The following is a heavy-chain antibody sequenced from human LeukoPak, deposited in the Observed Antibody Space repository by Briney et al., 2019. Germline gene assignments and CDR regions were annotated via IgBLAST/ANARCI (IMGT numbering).Heavy chain of an antibody. V-gene: IGHV3-30-3*01. CDR3: ARVGEARERPRPFDY. CDR1: GFTFNRHT. Sequence: GGSLRLSCAASGFTFNRHTIHWVRQAPGKGLEGVAAISYDGNDKHYGDSVKGRFTISRDNSKNTLYLQMDSLRAADTAVYYCARVGEARERPRPFDYSGQGTLVTVSS. CDR2: ISYDGNDK. J-gene: IGHJ4*02. D-gene: IGHD3-10*01.